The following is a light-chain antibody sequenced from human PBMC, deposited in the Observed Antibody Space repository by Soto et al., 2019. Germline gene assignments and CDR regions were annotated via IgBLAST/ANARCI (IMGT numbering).Light chain of an antibody. Sequence: EVVLSQPPGTLSLSTRERATLSCRASQTVRNNYLARYQQKPGQTPRLLIYDASSRATGIRDRFSGGGSGTDFTLTISRLEPEDFAVYYCQQFSSYPLTFGGGTKVDIK. CDR2: DAS. CDR1: QTVRNNY. V-gene: IGKV3-20*01. CDR3: QQFSSYPLT. J-gene: IGKJ4*01.